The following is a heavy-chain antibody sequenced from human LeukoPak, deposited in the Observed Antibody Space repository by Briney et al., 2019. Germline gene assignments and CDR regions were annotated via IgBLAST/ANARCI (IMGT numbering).Heavy chain of an antibody. J-gene: IGHJ6*03. V-gene: IGHV4-38-2*02. D-gene: IGHD2-21*01. CDR3: ARVGYYPDYYMDV. CDR1: GYSISSGYY. CDR2: IFHSGST. Sequence: SETLSLTCTVSGYSISSGYYWGWIRPPPGKWLEWIGTIFHSGSTYSNPSLKSRVTISVDTSKNQFSLNLSSVTAADTAVYYCARVGYYPDYYMDVWGKGTTVTVSS.